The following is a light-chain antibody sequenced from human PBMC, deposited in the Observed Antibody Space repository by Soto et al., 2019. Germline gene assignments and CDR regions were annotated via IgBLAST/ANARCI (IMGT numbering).Light chain of an antibody. CDR2: DVS. CDR3: SSYTSSSTQV. J-gene: IGLJ1*01. CDR1: SSEVGGYNF. V-gene: IGLV2-14*01. Sequence: QSVLNQPASVSGSPGQSITISCTGTSSEVGGYNFVSWYQEYPGKAPKLMIYDVSDRPSGVSNRFSGSKSANTASLTISGLQAEDEADYYCSSYTSSSTQVFGTGTKVTVL.